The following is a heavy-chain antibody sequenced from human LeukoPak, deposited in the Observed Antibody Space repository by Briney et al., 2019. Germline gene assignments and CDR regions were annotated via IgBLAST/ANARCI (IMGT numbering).Heavy chain of an antibody. CDR2: ISYDLTDK. J-gene: IGHJ4*02. CDR1: GFTFTSYA. D-gene: IGHD4/OR15-4a*01. V-gene: IGHV3-30-3*01. Sequence: GGSLRLSCAASGFTFTSYALHWVRQAPPKGLDWLSDISYDLTDKNYADSVRGRFTTSTDNSKNTLYLQINSLRAEDTAIYYCARGTFYYGDNYNTRAFGQPFDSWGQGTLVTVSS. CDR3: ARGTFYYGDNYNTRAFGQPFDS.